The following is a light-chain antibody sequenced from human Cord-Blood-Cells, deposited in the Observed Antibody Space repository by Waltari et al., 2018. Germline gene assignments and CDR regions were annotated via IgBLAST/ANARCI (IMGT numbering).Light chain of an antibody. Sequence: SALTQPAPGPGSPWQSITIPCTGTSSDVGGYNYVPWYQPHPGKAPKLMIYDVSNRHSGVSNRFSGSKSGNTASLTISGLQAEDEADDYFSSYTSSSTYVFGTGTKVTVL. CDR2: DVS. V-gene: IGLV2-14*03. CDR3: SSYTSSSTYV. CDR1: SSDVGGYNY. J-gene: IGLJ1*01.